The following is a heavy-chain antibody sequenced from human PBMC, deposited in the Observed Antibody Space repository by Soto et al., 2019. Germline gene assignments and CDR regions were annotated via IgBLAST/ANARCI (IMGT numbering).Heavy chain of an antibody. CDR1: GYRFTSYG. V-gene: IGHV1-18*01. D-gene: IGHD3-22*01. CDR2: ISAYDDNT. CDR3: ARGGYYDSSGSRNYLYYGMNV. J-gene: IGHJ6*02. Sequence: QAQLVQSGPEVKKPGASVKVSCKASGYRFTSYGISWVRQAPGQGLEWLGWISAYDDNTKYAQTLQGRVSMSTDTSTNTAYMELRSLRSDATAMYYCARGGYYDSSGSRNYLYYGMNVWGQGTTVTVSS.